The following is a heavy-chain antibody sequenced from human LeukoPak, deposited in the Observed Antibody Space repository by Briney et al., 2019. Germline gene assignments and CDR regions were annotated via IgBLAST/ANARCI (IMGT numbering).Heavy chain of an antibody. D-gene: IGHD5-18*01. Sequence: PGGSLRLSCLASKFTFNNYAMTWVRQAPGKGLEWVSSISGSGDNMDYADSVKGRFTISRDNSKNTLYLQMNSLRAEDTAVYYCAKGDRYSYGKLDYWGQGTLVTVSS. CDR2: ISGSGDNM. J-gene: IGHJ4*02. CDR3: AKGDRYSYGKLDY. CDR1: KFTFNNYA. V-gene: IGHV3-23*01.